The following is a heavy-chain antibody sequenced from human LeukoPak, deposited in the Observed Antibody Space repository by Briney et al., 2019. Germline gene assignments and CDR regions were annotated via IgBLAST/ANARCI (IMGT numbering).Heavy chain of an antibody. CDR1: GFTVSSNY. CDR3: ASGSGSYRTPYYYMDV. Sequence: PGGSLRLSCVASGFTVSSNYMSWVRQAPGKGLEWVSAIYSGGSTYYADSVKGRFTISRDNSKNTLYLQMNSLRAEDTAVYYCASGSGSYRTPYYYMDVWGTGTTATVSS. J-gene: IGHJ6*03. V-gene: IGHV3-53*01. CDR2: IYSGGST. D-gene: IGHD3-10*01.